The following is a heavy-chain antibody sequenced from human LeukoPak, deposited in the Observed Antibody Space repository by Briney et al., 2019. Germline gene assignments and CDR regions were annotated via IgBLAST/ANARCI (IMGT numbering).Heavy chain of an antibody. CDR3: ARDGYSSSWYWDNWFDP. D-gene: IGHD6-13*01. J-gene: IGHJ5*02. CDR1: GGSFSGYY. Sequence: NPSETLSLTCAVYGGSFSGYYWSWIRQPPGKGLEWIGRIYTSGSTNYNPSLKSRVTMSVDTSKNQFSLKLSSVTAADTAVYYCARDGYSSSWYWDNWFDPWGQGTLVTVSS. CDR2: IYTSGST. V-gene: IGHV4-59*10.